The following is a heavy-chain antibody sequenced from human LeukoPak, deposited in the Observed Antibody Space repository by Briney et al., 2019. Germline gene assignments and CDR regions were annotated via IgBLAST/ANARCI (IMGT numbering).Heavy chain of an antibody. D-gene: IGHD5-12*01. CDR1: GFTFSSYA. CDR3: AKDRAYSGYDFPLDY. Sequence: GGSLRLSCAASGFTFSSYAMSWVRQAPGKGLEWVSGISGSGDRIYYADSVKGRFTISRDNSKNTLYLQMNSLRADDTAVYYCAKDRAYSGYDFPLDYWGQGTQVTVSS. CDR2: ISGSGDRI. J-gene: IGHJ4*02. V-gene: IGHV3-23*01.